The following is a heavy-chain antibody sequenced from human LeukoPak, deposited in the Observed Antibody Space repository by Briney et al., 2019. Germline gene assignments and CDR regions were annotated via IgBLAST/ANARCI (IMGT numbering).Heavy chain of an antibody. Sequence: PSETLSLTCTVSGGSISSYYWSWLRQSPGKGLEWIGYVHYSGSTNYNPSLKSRVTISVDTSKNQFSLKLSSVTAADTAVYYCARAFQGLRSVGSFDIWGQGTMVTVSS. D-gene: IGHD1-26*01. CDR2: VHYSGST. CDR1: GGSISSYY. J-gene: IGHJ3*02. CDR3: ARAFQGLRSVGSFDI. V-gene: IGHV4-59*08.